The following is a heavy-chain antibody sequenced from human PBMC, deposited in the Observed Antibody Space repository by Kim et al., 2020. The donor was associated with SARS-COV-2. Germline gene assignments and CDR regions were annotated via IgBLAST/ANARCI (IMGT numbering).Heavy chain of an antibody. J-gene: IGHJ4*01. D-gene: IGHD2-15*01. Sequence: GGSLRLSCAASGFTFSNYWMSWVRQAPGKGLEWVANIKQHGSEKFYVDSVKGRFTVSRDDAKNSLYLQMNSLRADDTAVYYCARDGGGTDLLNGFDYWGHGTLVTVSS. CDR2: IKQHGSEK. CDR3: ARDGGGTDLLNGFDY. CDR1: GFTFSNYW. V-gene: IGHV3-7*03.